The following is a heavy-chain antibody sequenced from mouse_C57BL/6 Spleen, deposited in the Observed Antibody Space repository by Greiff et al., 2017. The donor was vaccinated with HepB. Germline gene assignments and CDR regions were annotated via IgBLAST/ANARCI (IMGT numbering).Heavy chain of an antibody. V-gene: IGHV1-69*01. CDR2: IDPSDSYT. Sequence: QVQLQQPGAELVMPGASVKLSCKASGYTFTSYWMHWVKQRPGQGLEWIGEIDPSDSYTNYNQKFKGKSTLTVDKSSSTAYMPLSSLTSEDSAVYYCARWWYGYVDCWGQGTTLTVSS. CDR1: GYTFTSYW. J-gene: IGHJ2*01. CDR3: ARWWYGYVDC. D-gene: IGHD1-1*02.